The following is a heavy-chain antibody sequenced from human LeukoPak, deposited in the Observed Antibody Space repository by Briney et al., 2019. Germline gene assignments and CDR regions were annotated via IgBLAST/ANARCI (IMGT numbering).Heavy chain of an antibody. CDR1: GGSISSSSYY. V-gene: IGHV4-39*07. J-gene: IGHJ4*02. D-gene: IGHD1-26*01. CDR2: IYYSGST. Sequence: SETLSLTCTVSGGSISSSSYYWGWIRQPPGKGLEWIGSIYYSGSTYYNPPLKSRVTISVDTSKNQFSLKLSSVTAADTAVYFCARDHSGGYFRKPSDCWGQGTLVTVSS. CDR3: ARDHSGGYFRKPSDC.